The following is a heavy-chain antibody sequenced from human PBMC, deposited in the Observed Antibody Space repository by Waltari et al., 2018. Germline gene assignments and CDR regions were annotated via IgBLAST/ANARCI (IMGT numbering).Heavy chain of an antibody. V-gene: IGHV1-69*01. J-gene: IGHJ3*02. CDR1: GGTFSSYA. CDR3: AREEGGDTAMATDAFDI. Sequence: QVQLVQSGAEVKKPGSSVKVSCKASGGTFSSYAISWVRQAPGQGLEWMGGIIPILGTANYAQKFQGRVTITADESTSTAYMELSSLRSEDTAVYYCAREEGGDTAMATDAFDIWGQGTMVTVSS. CDR2: IIPILGTA. D-gene: IGHD5-18*01.